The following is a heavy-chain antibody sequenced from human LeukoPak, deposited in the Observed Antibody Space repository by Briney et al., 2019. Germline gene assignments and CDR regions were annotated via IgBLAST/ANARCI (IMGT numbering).Heavy chain of an antibody. V-gene: IGHV4-59*01. CDR2: IYYSGST. D-gene: IGHD3-3*01. Sequence: SETLSLTCTVSVGSISSYYWSWIRQPPGKGLEWIGYIYYSGSTNYNPSLKSRVTISVDTSKNQFSLKLSSVTAADTAVYYCARGHFGVAKGPFDYWGQGTLVTVSS. CDR1: VGSISSYY. CDR3: ARGHFGVAKGPFDY. J-gene: IGHJ4*02.